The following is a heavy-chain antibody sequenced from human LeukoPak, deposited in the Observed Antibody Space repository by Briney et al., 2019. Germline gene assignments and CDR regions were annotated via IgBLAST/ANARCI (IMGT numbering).Heavy chain of an antibody. J-gene: IGHJ4*02. D-gene: IGHD3-10*01. CDR3: ARDFDGSGSYSTSSGVDY. Sequence: AGGSLRLSCAASGFTFSSYSMNWVRQAPGKGLEWVSSISSSSSYIYYADSVKGRFTISRDNAKNSLYLQMNSLRAEDTAVYYCARDFDGSGSYSTSSGVDYWGQGTLVTVSS. CDR1: GFTFSSYS. CDR2: ISSSSSYI. V-gene: IGHV3-21*01.